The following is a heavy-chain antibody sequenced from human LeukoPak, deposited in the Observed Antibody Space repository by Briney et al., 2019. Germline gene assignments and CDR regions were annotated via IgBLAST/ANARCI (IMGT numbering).Heavy chain of an antibody. CDR1: GFTFSSYA. CDR2: ISGSGGST. J-gene: IGHJ6*03. Sequence: PGGSLRLSCAASGFTFSSYAMSWVRQAPGKGLEWVSGISGSGGSTYYADSVKGRFTISRDNSRNTLYLQMNSLRAEDTAVYYCAKAANYDYVWGSSKAAYYYYYMDVWGKGTTVTISS. CDR3: AKAANYDYVWGSSKAAYYYYYMDV. D-gene: IGHD3-16*01. V-gene: IGHV3-23*01.